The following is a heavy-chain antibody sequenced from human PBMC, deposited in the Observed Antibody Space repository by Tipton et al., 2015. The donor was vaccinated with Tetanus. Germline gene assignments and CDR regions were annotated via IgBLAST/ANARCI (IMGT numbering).Heavy chain of an antibody. J-gene: IGHJ4*02. CDR2: IFYSGRT. D-gene: IGHD5-24*01. CDR1: GDSISSNY. Sequence: LSLTCTVSGDSISSNYWSWIRQPAGKGPEWIAYIFYSGRTQYNPSLKSRVTISVDTAKNQFSLQLNSVTAADTAVYYCARTTRRWLHPDYWGQGTLVTVSS. V-gene: IGHV4-59*01. CDR3: ARTTRRWLHPDY.